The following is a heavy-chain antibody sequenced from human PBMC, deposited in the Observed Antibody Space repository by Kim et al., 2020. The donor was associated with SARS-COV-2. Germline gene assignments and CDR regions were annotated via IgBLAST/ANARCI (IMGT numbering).Heavy chain of an antibody. CDR2: ILDDGSEK. Sequence: GWSLRLSCAASGFTFSNYWMTWVRQAPGKGLEWVATILDDGSEKYYVGSVMGRFTISRDTAKSSLDLQMNRLRVEDTAVYYCGRGLTFVWGKGTTVTVS. CDR3: GRGLTFV. J-gene: IGHJ6*03. CDR1: GFTFSNYW. D-gene: IGHD3-22*01. V-gene: IGHV3-7*01.